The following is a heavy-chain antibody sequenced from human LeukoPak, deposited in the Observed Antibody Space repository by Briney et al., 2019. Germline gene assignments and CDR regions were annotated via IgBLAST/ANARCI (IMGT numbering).Heavy chain of an antibody. J-gene: IGHJ4*02. V-gene: IGHV1-2*02. Sequence: ASVKVSCKASGYTFTSYGISWVRQAPGQGLEWMGWINPNSGGTNYAQKFQGRVTLTRDTSISTAYMELSRLRSDDTAVYYCARDMDYWGQGTPVTVSS. CDR3: ARDMDY. CDR1: GYTFTSYG. CDR2: INPNSGGT.